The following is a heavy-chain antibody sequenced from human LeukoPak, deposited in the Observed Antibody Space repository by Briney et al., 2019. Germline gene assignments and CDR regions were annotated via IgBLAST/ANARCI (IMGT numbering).Heavy chain of an antibody. V-gene: IGHV3-7*03. CDR1: GFTFSSNW. J-gene: IGHJ4*02. CDR2: IKEDGSEK. Sequence: PPGGSLRLSCAASGFTFSSNWMNWVRQAPGKGLEWVANIKEDGSEKYYVDSVKGRFTISRDNAKSSLYLQLNSLRAEDTAVYYCVRGFDYWGQGTLVTVSS. CDR3: VRGFDY.